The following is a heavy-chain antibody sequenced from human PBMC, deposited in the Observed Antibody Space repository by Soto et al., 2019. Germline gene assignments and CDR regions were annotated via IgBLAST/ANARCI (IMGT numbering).Heavy chain of an antibody. J-gene: IGHJ4*02. CDR2: IYHSGST. CDR3: ARGKSGMNTVVKGKSDYFDY. D-gene: IGHD4-17*01. Sequence: SETLSLTCAVSGYSISSGYYWGWIRQPPGKGLEWIGSIYHSGSTYYNPSLKSRVTISVDTSKNQFSLKLSSVTAADTAVYYCARGKSGMNTVVKGKSDYFDYWGQGTLGTVSA. V-gene: IGHV4-38-2*01. CDR1: GYSISSGYY.